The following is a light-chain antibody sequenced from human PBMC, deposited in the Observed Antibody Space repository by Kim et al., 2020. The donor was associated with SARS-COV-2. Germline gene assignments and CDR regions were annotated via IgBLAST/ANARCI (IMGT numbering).Light chain of an antibody. J-gene: IGLJ3*02. Sequence: ALGQTVRITCQGDSLRGDYASWYQQKPGQAPVVVINGKNNRPSGIPDRFSGSSSGNTASLTITGAQAEDEADYYCNSRDSSGDWVFGGGTKLTVL. V-gene: IGLV3-19*01. CDR2: GKN. CDR1: SLRGDY. CDR3: NSRDSSGDWV.